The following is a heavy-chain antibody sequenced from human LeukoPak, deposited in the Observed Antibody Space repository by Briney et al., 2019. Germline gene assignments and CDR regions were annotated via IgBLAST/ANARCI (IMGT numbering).Heavy chain of an antibody. D-gene: IGHD6-19*01. CDR2: INSDGNNT. J-gene: IGHJ4*02. V-gene: IGHV3-74*01. Sequence: GGSLRLSCAASGFTFSSYWMHWVREAPGKGPVWVSRINSDGNNTSYADSVKGRFTIYRDNAKNTLYPQMNSLRAEDTAVYYCVSWYRSGVDFWGQGTLVTVSS. CDR1: GFTFSSYW. CDR3: VSWYRSGVDF.